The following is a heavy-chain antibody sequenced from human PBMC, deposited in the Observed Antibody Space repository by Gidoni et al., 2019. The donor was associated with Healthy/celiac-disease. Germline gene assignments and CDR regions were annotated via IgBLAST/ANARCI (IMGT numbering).Heavy chain of an antibody. CDR2: INHSGST. Sequence: QVQLQQWGAGLLKPSETLSLTCAVYGGSFSGYYWSWIRQPPGKGLEWIGEINHSGSTNYNPSLKSRVTISVDTSKNQFSLKLSSVTAADTAVYYCARGHRYYYGSGPPFDIWGQGTMVTVSS. CDR1: GGSFSGYY. D-gene: IGHD3-10*01. J-gene: IGHJ3*02. V-gene: IGHV4-34*01. CDR3: ARGHRYYYGSGPPFDI.